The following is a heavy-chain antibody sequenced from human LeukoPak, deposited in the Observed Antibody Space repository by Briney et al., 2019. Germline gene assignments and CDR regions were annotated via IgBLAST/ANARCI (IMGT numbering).Heavy chain of an antibody. V-gene: IGHV1-69*05. CDR2: IIPIFGTA. Sequence: SVKVSCKASGGAFSSYAISWVRQAPGQGLEWMGRIIPIFGTANYAQKFQGRVTITTDESTSTAYMELSSLRSEDTAVHYCASGYSYGYSGDYWGQGTLVTVSS. CDR1: GGAFSSYA. CDR3: ASGYSYGYSGDY. D-gene: IGHD5-18*01. J-gene: IGHJ4*02.